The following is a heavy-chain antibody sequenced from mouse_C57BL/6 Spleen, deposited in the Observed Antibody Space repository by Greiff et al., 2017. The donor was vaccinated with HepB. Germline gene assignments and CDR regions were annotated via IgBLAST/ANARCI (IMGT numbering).Heavy chain of an antibody. CDR3: TRWGGNRYYAMDY. D-gene: IGHD2-1*01. CDR2: INPNNGGT. J-gene: IGHJ4*01. CDR1: GYTFTDYY. V-gene: IGHV1-26*01. Sequence: EVQLQQSGPELVKPGASVKISCKASGYTFTDYYMNWVKQSHGKSLEWIGDINPNNGGTSYNQKFKGKATLTVDKSSSTAYMELRSLTSEDSAVYYCTRWGGNRYYAMDYWGQGTSVTVSS.